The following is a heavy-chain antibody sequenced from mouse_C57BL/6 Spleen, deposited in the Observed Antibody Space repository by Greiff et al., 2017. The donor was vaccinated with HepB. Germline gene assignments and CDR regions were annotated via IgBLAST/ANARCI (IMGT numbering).Heavy chain of an antibody. V-gene: IGHV5-6*01. CDR3: ARHRRGDDSYYAMDY. Sequence: EVQGVESGGDLVKPGGSLKLSCAASGFTFSSYGMSWVRQTPDKRLEWVATISSGGSYTYSPDSMKGRFTISRDNAKNTLYLQLSSLKSEDTAMYYCARHRRGDDSYYAMDYWGQGTSVTVSS. CDR1: GFTFSSYG. CDR2: ISSGGSYT. J-gene: IGHJ4*01. D-gene: IGHD2-2*01.